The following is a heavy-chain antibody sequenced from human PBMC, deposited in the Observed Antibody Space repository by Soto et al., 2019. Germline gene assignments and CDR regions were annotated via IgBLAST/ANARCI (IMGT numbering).Heavy chain of an antibody. J-gene: IGHJ4*02. CDR2: ISYDGSNR. CDR3: ARDLSREITKIGRELHY. CDR1: GFTFSTYA. D-gene: IGHD3-22*01. Sequence: QVQLVESGGGVVQPGRSLRLTCAASGFTFSTYAMHWVRQAPGKGLEWLAFISYDGSNRYYADSVKGRFTISRDNSKNAGYLQMSGARVEATAMYYCARDLSREITKIGRELHYWGQGILVTVSS. V-gene: IGHV3-30*04.